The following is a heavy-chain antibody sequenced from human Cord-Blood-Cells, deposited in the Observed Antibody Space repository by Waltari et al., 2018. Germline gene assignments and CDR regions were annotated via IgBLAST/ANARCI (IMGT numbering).Heavy chain of an antibody. J-gene: IGHJ3*02. CDR1: VFTVSSNY. CDR2: IYSGGST. Sequence: EVQLVESGGGLIQPGGSLRLSCAASVFTVSSNYMSWVRQAPGKGLDWVSFIYSGGSTYCADSVQGRLPISRDNSKDALYHQMNSLRAEDTAVYYCARDGHCGGDCYAFDIWGQGTMVTVSS. V-gene: IGHV3-53*01. CDR3: ARDGHCGGDCYAFDI. D-gene: IGHD2-21*02.